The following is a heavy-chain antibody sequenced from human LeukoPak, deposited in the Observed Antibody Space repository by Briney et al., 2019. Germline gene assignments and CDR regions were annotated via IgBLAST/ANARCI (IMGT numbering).Heavy chain of an antibody. D-gene: IGHD3-3*01. V-gene: IGHV4-34*01. CDR3: AREKYYDFWSGIYYYYYMDV. CDR1: GGSFSRYY. CDR2: INHSGST. J-gene: IGHJ6*03. Sequence: SETLSLTCAVYGGSFSRYYWSWIRQPPGKGLEWIGEINHSGSTYYNPSLKSRVTISVDTSKNQFSLKLSSVTAADTAVYYCAREKYYDFWSGIYYYYYMDVWGKGTTVTVSS.